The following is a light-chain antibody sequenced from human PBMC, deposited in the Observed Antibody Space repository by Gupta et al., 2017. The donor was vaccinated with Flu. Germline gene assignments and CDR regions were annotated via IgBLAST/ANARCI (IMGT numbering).Light chain of an antibody. V-gene: IGKV2-30*01. Sequence: ISCRSSQSRVCSDGSTILHWFQQRPGQSPRRLIYLVSHRESGVPDKFSGSGSGTEFTLKISRVEAEDVGVYFCMQGAHWPWAFGQGTKVEIK. CDR2: LVS. CDR1: QSRVCSDGSTI. CDR3: MQGAHWPWA. J-gene: IGKJ1*01.